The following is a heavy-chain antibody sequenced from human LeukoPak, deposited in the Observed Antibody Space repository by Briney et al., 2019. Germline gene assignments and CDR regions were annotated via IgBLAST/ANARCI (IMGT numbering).Heavy chain of an antibody. Sequence: ASVKVSCKASGYTFTSYGISWVRQAPGQGLEWMGWISAYNGNTNYAQKLQGRVTMTTDTSTSTAYMELRSLRSDDTAVYYCARDLSRWLQPLNQPFDYWGQGTLVTVSS. D-gene: IGHD5-24*01. CDR1: GYTFTSYG. J-gene: IGHJ4*02. V-gene: IGHV1-18*01. CDR2: ISAYNGNT. CDR3: ARDLSRWLQPLNQPFDY.